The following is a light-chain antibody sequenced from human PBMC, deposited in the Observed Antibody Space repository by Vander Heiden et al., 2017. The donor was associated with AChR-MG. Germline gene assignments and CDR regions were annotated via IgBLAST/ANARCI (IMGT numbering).Light chain of an antibody. Sequence: EIVLTQSPATLSLSPGDRATLSCRASQNINYYLAWYQQKPGQAPRLLIYDASNRATGIPARFSGSGSGTDFTLTISRLEPEDFAIYYCQQRSKWVFGPGTRVD. J-gene: IGKJ3*01. CDR3: QQRSKWV. CDR2: DAS. CDR1: QNINYY. V-gene: IGKV3-11*01.